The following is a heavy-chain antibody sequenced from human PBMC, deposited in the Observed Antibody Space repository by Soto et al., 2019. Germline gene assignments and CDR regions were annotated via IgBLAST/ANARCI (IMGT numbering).Heavy chain of an antibody. CDR1: GFTFSTYA. CDR2: ISSSSTYM. CDR3: ATFGTFDY. Sequence: EAQLVESGGGLVKPGGSLRLSCTASGFTFSTYAINWVRQAPGKGLEWVASISSSSTYMYSAASLKGRFTISRDNAKNSLYLQMNSLRVEDTAVYYCATFGTFDYWDQGVLVIVSS. D-gene: IGHD3-16*01. V-gene: IGHV3-21*01. J-gene: IGHJ4*02.